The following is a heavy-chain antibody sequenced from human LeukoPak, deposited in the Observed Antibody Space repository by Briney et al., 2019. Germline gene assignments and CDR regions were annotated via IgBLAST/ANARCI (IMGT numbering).Heavy chain of an antibody. Sequence: QTSETLSLTCTVSGGSISSGDYYWSWIRQPPGKGLEWIGYIYYSGSTYYNPSLKSRVTISVDTSKNQFSLKLSSVTAADTAVYYCARGLWDSSGYYYNTDYWGQGTLVTVSS. V-gene: IGHV4-30-4*08. CDR1: GGSISSGDYY. CDR3: ARGLWDSSGYYYNTDY. D-gene: IGHD3-22*01. CDR2: IYYSGST. J-gene: IGHJ4*02.